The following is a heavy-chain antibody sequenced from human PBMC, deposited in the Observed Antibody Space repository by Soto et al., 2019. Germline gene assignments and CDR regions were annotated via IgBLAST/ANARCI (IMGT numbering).Heavy chain of an antibody. Sequence: SETLSLTCTVSGGSISSGGYYWSWIRQHPGKGLEWIGYIYYSGSTYYNPSLKSRVTISVDTSKNQFSLKLSSVTAADTAVYYCARDISNYGEGSGMDVWGQGTTVTVSS. J-gene: IGHJ6*02. D-gene: IGHD4-4*01. V-gene: IGHV4-31*03. CDR3: ARDISNYGEGSGMDV. CDR1: GGSISSGGYY. CDR2: IYYSGST.